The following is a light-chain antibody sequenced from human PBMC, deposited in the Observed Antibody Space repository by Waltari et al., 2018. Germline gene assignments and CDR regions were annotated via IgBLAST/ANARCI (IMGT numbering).Light chain of an antibody. J-gene: IGKJ1*01. CDR1: QGISNF. V-gene: IGKV1-9*01. Sequence: IQLTQSPSPLSASVGARVTITCRASQGISNFLAWYQQKPGKAPEVLIFAASTLRTGVPSRFSGRGSGTDFTLTISSLQPEDFATYFCQQLDTYPRTFGQGTKVEIK. CDR3: QQLDTYPRT. CDR2: AAS.